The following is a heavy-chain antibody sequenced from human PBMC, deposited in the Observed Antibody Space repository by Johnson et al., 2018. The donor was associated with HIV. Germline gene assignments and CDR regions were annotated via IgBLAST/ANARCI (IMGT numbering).Heavy chain of an antibody. CDR2: INWNGGST. D-gene: IGHD3-9*01. V-gene: IGHV3-20*04. Sequence: VQLVESGGGVVRPGGSLRLSCAASGFTFDDYGISWVRQAPGKGLEWVSGINWNGGSTGYADSVKGRFTISRDDSQNTLYLQMNSLRTEDTAVYYCTTPLDKFDWISSVWVAGHGFDIWGHGTKVTVSS. CDR3: TTPLDKFDWISSVWVAGHGFDI. CDR1: GFTFDDYG. J-gene: IGHJ3*02.